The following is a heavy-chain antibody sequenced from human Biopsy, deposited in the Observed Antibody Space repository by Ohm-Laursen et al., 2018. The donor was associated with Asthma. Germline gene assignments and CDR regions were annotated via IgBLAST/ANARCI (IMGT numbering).Heavy chain of an antibody. CDR1: GYTFIHFA. CDR2: INAGDGNT. V-gene: IGHV1-3*01. CDR3: ARTYYDFLTGQVNDAFAL. Sequence: ASVKAACNAYGYTFIHFAIHWVRQAPGQRLEWMGWINAGDGNTKYSQKFQGRVTITRDTSASTAYMDLRSLRSEDTAMYYCARTYYDFLTGQVNDAFALWGQGTMVTVSS. D-gene: IGHD3-9*01. J-gene: IGHJ3*01.